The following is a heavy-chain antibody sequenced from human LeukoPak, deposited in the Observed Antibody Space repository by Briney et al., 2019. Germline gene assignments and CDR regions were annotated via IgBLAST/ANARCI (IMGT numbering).Heavy chain of an antibody. CDR3: VRDYQFIQEV. Sequence: GGSLRLSCVASGFTFSNYWMLWVRQAPGKGLMWVSLISTDGKSTRYAESVKGRFTISRDSAKNALYLQMDILRVEDTALYFCVRDYQFIQEVWGQGTTVTVSS. D-gene: IGHD2-2*01. CDR2: ISTDGKST. V-gene: IGHV3-74*01. CDR1: GFTFSNYW. J-gene: IGHJ6*02.